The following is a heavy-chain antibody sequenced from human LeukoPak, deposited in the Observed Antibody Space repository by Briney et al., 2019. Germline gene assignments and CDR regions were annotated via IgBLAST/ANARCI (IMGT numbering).Heavy chain of an antibody. V-gene: IGHV3-74*01. Sequence: GGSLRLSCAASGFTFSSYWMHWVRQAPGKGLVWVSRINSDGSSTSYADSVKGRFTISRDNAKNTLYLQMNSLRAEDTAVYYCARTYRSGQIQYYFDYWGQGTLVTVSS. CDR1: GFTFSSYW. CDR2: INSDGSST. D-gene: IGHD6-19*01. CDR3: ARTYRSGQIQYYFDY. J-gene: IGHJ4*02.